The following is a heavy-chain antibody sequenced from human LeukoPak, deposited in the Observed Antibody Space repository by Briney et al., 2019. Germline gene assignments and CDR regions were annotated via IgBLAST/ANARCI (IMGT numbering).Heavy chain of an antibody. CDR3: ANSGSVAGLFDY. CDR2: ISWNSGSI. Sequence: AGGSLRLSCAASGFTFSSYAMNWVRQAPGKGLEWVSGISWNSGSIGYADSVKGRFTISRDNAKNSLYLQMNSLRAEDTALYYCANSGSVAGLFDYWGQGTLVTVSS. D-gene: IGHD6-19*01. V-gene: IGHV3-9*01. J-gene: IGHJ4*02. CDR1: GFTFSSYA.